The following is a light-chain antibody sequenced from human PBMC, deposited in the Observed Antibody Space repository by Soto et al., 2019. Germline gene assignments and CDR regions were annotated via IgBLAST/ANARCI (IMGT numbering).Light chain of an antibody. J-gene: IGKJ4*01. CDR1: QSVSSY. Sequence: DIVLTQSPATLALSPGERATLSCRASQSVSSYLAWYQQKRGQAPRLLIYDASNRATGIPARFSGSGSGTDFSLTISSLEPEDFAVYYCQQRSNWLTFGGGTKVEIK. V-gene: IGKV3-11*01. CDR2: DAS. CDR3: QQRSNWLT.